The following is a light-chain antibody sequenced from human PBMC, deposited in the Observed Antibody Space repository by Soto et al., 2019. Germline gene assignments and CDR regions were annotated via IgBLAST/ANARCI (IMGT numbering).Light chain of an antibody. Sequence: GDRVTITCRASQGIAGRVAWYQQKPGKAPKLLYAASSLQSGVPLRFSGSGSGTDFTLTITNLQPEDFATYYCQQENSPPYTLGQGPKLEI. CDR2: AAS. CDR1: QGIAGR. CDR3: QQENSPPYT. V-gene: IGKV1-12*01. J-gene: IGKJ2*01.